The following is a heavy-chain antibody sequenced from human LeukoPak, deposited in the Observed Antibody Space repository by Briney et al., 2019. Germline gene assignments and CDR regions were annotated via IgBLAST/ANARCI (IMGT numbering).Heavy chain of an antibody. J-gene: IGHJ4*02. CDR2: KCSSSRTI. CDR1: GFTFSSYS. V-gene: IGHV3-48*02. CDR3: ARDLPPGSSGWYLGY. Sequence: QSGGSLRLSCAASGFTFSSYSMNWVRQAPGKGLEWVSYKCSSSRTIYYADSVKGRFTISRDNAKNSLYLQMNSLRDEDTAVYYCARDLPPGSSGWYLGYWGQGTLVTVSS. D-gene: IGHD6-19*01.